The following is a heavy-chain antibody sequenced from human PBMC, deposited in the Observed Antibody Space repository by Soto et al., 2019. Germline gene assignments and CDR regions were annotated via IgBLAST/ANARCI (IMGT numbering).Heavy chain of an antibody. CDR1: GFAFHTYA. V-gene: IGHV3-30-3*01. D-gene: IGHD1-1*01. CDR3: ARDNDSVDY. J-gene: IGHJ4*02. CDR2: ISYDGSNK. Sequence: QVQLVESVGGVVQPGTSLELSCAASGFAFHTYALHWVRQAPGKRLAWVAFISYDGSNKYYADSGKGRFTISRDNSENTLYLQMSSLRDDDTAIYYCARDNDSVDYWGQGTLVTVSS.